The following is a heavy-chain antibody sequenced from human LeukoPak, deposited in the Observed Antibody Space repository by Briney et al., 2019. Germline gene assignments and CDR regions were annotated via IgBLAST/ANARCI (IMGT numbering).Heavy chain of an antibody. V-gene: IGHV4-31*11. J-gene: IGHJ4*02. D-gene: IGHD3-9*01. Sequence: SQTLSLTCAVSGGSISSGGYYWSRIRQHPGKGLEWIGYIYYSGSTYYNPSLKSRVTISVDTSKNQFSPKLSSVTAADTAVYYCARTDILTGSVDHWGQGTLVTVSS. CDR2: IYYSGST. CDR3: ARTDILTGSVDH. CDR1: GGSISSGGYY.